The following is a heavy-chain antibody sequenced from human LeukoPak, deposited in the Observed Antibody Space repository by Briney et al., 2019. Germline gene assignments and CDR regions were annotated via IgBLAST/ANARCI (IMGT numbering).Heavy chain of an antibody. CDR3: ARVAGSSLSRARFDY. CDR1: EFTFTNYA. CDR2: ISGDGTFI. V-gene: IGHV3-23*01. J-gene: IGHJ4*02. D-gene: IGHD6-6*01. Sequence: GGSLRLSCAASEFTFTNYAVNCVRQAPGKGLEWVSAISGDGTFIYYTESAKGRFTISRDNSMSTVYLQMNSLRAEDTAIYYCARVAGSSLSRARFDYWGPGTLVTVSS.